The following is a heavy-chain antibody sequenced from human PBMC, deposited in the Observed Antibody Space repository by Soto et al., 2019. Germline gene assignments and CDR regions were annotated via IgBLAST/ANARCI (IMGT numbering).Heavy chain of an antibody. CDR3: ARQQQDFFDI. D-gene: IGHD6-13*01. V-gene: IGHV4-59*01. J-gene: IGHJ3*02. CDR1: GGSISSYY. CDR2: IYYSGST. Sequence: SETLSLTCTVSGGSISSYYWSWIRQPPGKGLEWIGYIYYSGSTNYNPSLKSRVTISVDTSKNQFSLKLSSVTAADTAVYYCARQQQDFFDIWGQGTMVTVSS.